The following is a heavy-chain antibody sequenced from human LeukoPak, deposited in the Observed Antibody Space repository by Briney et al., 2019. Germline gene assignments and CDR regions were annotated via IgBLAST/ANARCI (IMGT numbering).Heavy chain of an antibody. V-gene: IGHV3-48*03. CDR3: AELGITMIGGV. J-gene: IGHJ6*04. D-gene: IGHD3-10*02. CDR2: ISSSGSNI. Sequence: GGSLRLSCAASGFTFSSYEMNWVRQAPGKGLEWVSYISSSGSNIYYADSVKGRFTISRDNPKNSLYLQMNTLRAEDTAVYYCAELGITMIGGVWGKGTTVTISS. CDR1: GFTFSSYE.